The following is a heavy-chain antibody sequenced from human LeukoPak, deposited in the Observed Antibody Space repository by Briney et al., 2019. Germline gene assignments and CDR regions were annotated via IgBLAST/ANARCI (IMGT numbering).Heavy chain of an antibody. CDR1: GFTFSSYW. CDR3: ARGGGLDV. D-gene: IGHD3-16*01. Sequence: GGSLRLSCATSGFTFSSYWMDWARQAPGKGLEWVASINHNGNVNYYVDSVKGRFTISRDNAKNSLYLQMSNLRAEDTAVYFCARGGGLDVWGQGATVTVSS. J-gene: IGHJ6*02. CDR2: INHNGNVN. V-gene: IGHV3-7*03.